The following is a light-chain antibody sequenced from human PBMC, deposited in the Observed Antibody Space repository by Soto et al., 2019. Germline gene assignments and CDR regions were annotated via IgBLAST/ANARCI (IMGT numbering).Light chain of an antibody. CDR1: SSNVGSNY. J-gene: IGLJ2*01. V-gene: IGLV1-51*01. CDR3: GTWDNSLSAV. CDR2: DNG. Sequence: QSVLTQPHSVSAAPGQKVTISCSGSSSNVGSNYVSWYQQLPGTAPKLLIYDNGKRSSGIPDRFSGSQSRTSATLGITGLQTGDEADYYCGTWDNSLSAVFGGATKLTVL.